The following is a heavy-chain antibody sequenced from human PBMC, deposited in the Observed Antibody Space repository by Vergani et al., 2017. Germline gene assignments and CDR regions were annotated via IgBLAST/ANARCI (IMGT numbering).Heavy chain of an antibody. CDR3: AREAYYYDSSGYYYPGGGVDY. CDR1: GGSISSYY. J-gene: IGHJ4*02. Sequence: QVQLQESGPGLVKPSETLSLTCTVSGGSISSYYWSWIRQPAGKGLEWIGRIYTSGSTNYNPSLKSRVTISVDTSKNQFSLKLSSVTAADTAVYYCAREAYYYDSSGYYYPGGGVDYWGQGTLVTVSS. D-gene: IGHD3-22*01. CDR2: IYTSGST. V-gene: IGHV4-4*07.